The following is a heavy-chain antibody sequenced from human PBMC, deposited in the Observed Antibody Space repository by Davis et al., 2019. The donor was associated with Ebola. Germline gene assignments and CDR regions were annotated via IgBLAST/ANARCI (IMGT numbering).Heavy chain of an antibody. V-gene: IGHV3-23*01. J-gene: IGHJ6*03. D-gene: IGHD5-12*01. Sequence: PGGSLRLSCAASGFTVSSNYMSWVRQAPGKGLEWVSAISGGVGTTYYADSVKGRFTISRDNSKNTLYLQLNSLRAEDTALYYCARSSANDFNFRYYYYMDVWGKGTTVTVSS. CDR2: ISGGVGTT. CDR3: ARSSANDFNFRYYYYMDV. CDR1: GFTVSSNY.